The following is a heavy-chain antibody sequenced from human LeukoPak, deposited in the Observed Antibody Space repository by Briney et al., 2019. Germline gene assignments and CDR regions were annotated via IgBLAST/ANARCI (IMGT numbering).Heavy chain of an antibody. D-gene: IGHD3-3*01. CDR1: GFSFSSYW. CDR3: ARHVRFEGVDY. V-gene: IGHV3-7*01. CDR2: IKQDGSEK. Sequence: GGSLRLSCAASGFSFSSYWMSWVRQAPGKGLEWVSNIKQDGSEKYYVDSVKGRFTISRDNAKNSLFLEMNSLRAEDTAVYYCARHVRFEGVDYWGQGTLVTVSS. J-gene: IGHJ4*02.